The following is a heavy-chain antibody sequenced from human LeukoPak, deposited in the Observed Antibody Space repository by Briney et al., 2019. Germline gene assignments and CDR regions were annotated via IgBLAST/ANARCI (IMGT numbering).Heavy chain of an antibody. CDR2: ISSSSSTI. V-gene: IGHV3-48*01. D-gene: IGHD2/OR15-2a*01. Sequence: GGSLRLSCAASGFTFSSYSMNWVRQAPGKGLEWVSYISSSSSTIYYADSVKGRFTISRDNAKNSLYLQMNSLRAEDTAVYYCASNEYDYGDYWGQGTLVTVSS. J-gene: IGHJ4*02. CDR3: ASNEYDYGDY. CDR1: GFTFSSYS.